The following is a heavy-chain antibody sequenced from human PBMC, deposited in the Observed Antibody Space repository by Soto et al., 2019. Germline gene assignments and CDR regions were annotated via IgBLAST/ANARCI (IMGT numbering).Heavy chain of an antibody. CDR3: ARITSPGYFDS. J-gene: IGHJ4*02. CDR1: GFPFSSHW. Sequence: EVQLVESGGGLVQPGRPLRLSCTASGFPFSSHWMTWVRQAPGKGLEWVSYIKQAGSEKYYVDPVMGRFTMSRDNTERSLSLQMNTLGVEDSAVYYCARITSPGYFDSWGEGTLVSGSS. D-gene: IGHD1-20*01. V-gene: IGHV3-7*05. CDR2: IKQAGSEK.